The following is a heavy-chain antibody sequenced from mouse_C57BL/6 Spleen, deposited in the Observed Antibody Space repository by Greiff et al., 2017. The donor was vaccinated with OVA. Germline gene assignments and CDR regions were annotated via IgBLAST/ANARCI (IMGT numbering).Heavy chain of an antibody. D-gene: IGHD1-1*01. Sequence: DVMLVESGGGLVKPGGSLKLSCAASGFTFSSYTMSWVRQTPEKRLEWVATISGGGGNTYYPDSVKGRFTISRDNAKNTLYLQMSSLRSEDTALYYCARQLRSFDYWGQGTTLTVSS. CDR1: GFTFSSYT. CDR2: ISGGGGNT. J-gene: IGHJ2*01. CDR3: ARQLRSFDY. V-gene: IGHV5-9*01.